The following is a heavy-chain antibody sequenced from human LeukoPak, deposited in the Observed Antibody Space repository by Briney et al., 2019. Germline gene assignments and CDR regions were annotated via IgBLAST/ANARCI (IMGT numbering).Heavy chain of an antibody. CDR1: GFIFSSYW. CDR2: INSDGTTT. J-gene: IGHJ4*02. V-gene: IGHV3-74*01. CDR3: AREGYSFDY. D-gene: IGHD1-1*01. Sequence: GGSLRLSCAASGFIFSSYWTHWVRQAPGKGLLWVSRINSDGTTTSYADSVKGRFTISRDNAKNTLYLQMNSLRAEDTAVYYCAREGYSFDYWGQGTLVTVSS.